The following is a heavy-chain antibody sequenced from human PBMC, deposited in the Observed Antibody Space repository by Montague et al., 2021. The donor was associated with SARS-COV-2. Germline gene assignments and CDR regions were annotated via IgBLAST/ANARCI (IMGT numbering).Heavy chain of an antibody. CDR3: AKGRGTSCSDY. D-gene: IGHD2-15*01. CDR2: INGGGGST. Sequence: SLRLSFSASGSTVSTAVVSWVRQAPGKGLEWVSTINGGGGSTYYADSMRGRFTISRDNSENTLYLQMNSLRAEDTAIYYCAKGRGTSCSDYWGQGTLVTVSS. CDR1: GSTVSTAV. J-gene: IGHJ4*02. V-gene: IGHV3-23*01.